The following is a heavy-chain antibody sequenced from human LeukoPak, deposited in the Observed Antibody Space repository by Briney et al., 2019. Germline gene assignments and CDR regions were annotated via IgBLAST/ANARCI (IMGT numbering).Heavy chain of an antibody. Sequence: GESLKIFCKGSGYSFTSYWIGWVRQMPGKGLEWMGIIYPSDSNTRHSPSFQGQVTIPADKSISTAYLQWTSLKASDTAMYYCARWLIDTASDYWGQGTLVTVSS. J-gene: IGHJ4*02. V-gene: IGHV5-51*01. CDR1: GYSFTSYW. D-gene: IGHD5-18*01. CDR2: IYPSDSNT. CDR3: ARWLIDTASDY.